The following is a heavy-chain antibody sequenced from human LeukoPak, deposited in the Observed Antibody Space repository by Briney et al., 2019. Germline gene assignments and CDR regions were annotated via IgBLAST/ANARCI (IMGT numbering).Heavy chain of an antibody. Sequence: GGSLRLSCAASGFTFDDYGMSWVRQAPGKGLEWVSGINWNGGSTGYADSLKGRSTISRDNAKNSLYLQMNSLRAEDTALYYCARSIPAAKLAGRFDYWGQGTLVTVSS. CDR3: ARSIPAAKLAGRFDY. J-gene: IGHJ4*02. D-gene: IGHD2-2*01. CDR1: GFTFDDYG. V-gene: IGHV3-20*04. CDR2: INWNGGST.